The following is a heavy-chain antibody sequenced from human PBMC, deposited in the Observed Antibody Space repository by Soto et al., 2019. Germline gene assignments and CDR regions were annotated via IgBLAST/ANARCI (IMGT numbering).Heavy chain of an antibody. CDR2: IWYDGSNE. J-gene: IGHJ4*02. D-gene: IGHD3-3*01. CDR1: GFIFSTYG. CDR3: AREHYDFWSGYPRY. V-gene: IGHV3-33*01. Sequence: GGSLRLSWAASGFIFSTYGMHWVRQAPGKGLEWVAVIWYDGSNEYYADSVRGRFTISRDNSNNTLYLQMNSLRAEDTAVYYCAREHYDFWSGYPRYWGQGTLVTVSS.